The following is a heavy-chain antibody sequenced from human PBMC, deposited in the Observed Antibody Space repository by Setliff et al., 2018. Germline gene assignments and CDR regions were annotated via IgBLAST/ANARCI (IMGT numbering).Heavy chain of an antibody. CDR3: ARAPQYSNFWYALSWFDP. CDR2: ISHSGDP. CDR1: GGSFSGYH. D-gene: IGHD3-3*01. J-gene: IGHJ5*02. Sequence: TLSLTCAVYGGSFSGYHWSWIRQPPGKGLEWIGEISHSGDPNYNPSLKSRVTISLDTSKNQFSLKLTSVAAADTAVYYCARAPQYSNFWYALSWFDPWGQGTLVTVS. V-gene: IGHV4-34*01.